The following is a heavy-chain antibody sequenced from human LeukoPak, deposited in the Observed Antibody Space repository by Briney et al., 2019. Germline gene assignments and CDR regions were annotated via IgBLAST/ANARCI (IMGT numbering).Heavy chain of an antibody. CDR2: IRYDGSNK. CDR1: GFTFSSYG. Sequence: GGSLRLSCAASGFTFSSYGMHWVRQAPGKGLEWVAFIRYDGSNKYYADSVKGRFTIFRDNSKNTLYLQMNSLRAEDTAVYYCAKAGGLWFGELSNWFDPWGQGTLVTVSS. J-gene: IGHJ5*02. D-gene: IGHD3-10*01. CDR3: AKAGGLWFGELSNWFDP. V-gene: IGHV3-30*02.